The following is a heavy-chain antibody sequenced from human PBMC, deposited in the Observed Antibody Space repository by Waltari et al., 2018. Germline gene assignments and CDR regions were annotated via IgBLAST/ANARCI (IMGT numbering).Heavy chain of an antibody. CDR3: ARGFTVPAASNAFDI. J-gene: IGHJ3*02. CDR2: SNHSGST. Sequence: QVQLPQWGAGLLKRSETLSPTCAVYGCSFSGYYLSLITQPPGTGLEWIGESNHSGSTNYNPSSKSRVTISVDTSNNQFSLKLSSVTAADTAVYYCARGFTVPAASNAFDIWGQGTMVTVSS. CDR1: GCSFSGYY. D-gene: IGHD2-2*01. V-gene: IGHV4-34*01.